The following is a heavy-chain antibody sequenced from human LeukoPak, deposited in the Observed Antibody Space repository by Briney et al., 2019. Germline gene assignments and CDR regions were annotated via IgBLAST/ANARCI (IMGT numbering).Heavy chain of an antibody. V-gene: IGHV1-69*13. J-gene: IGHJ4*02. D-gene: IGHD3-16*02. CDR3: EAGVAFGGVIVQCDY. CDR1: GGTFISNA. CDR2: IITMFGTT. Sequence: SVKISCKASGGTFISNAISWVWRGHGQGLEWMGGIITMFGTTNNAQKSQGRVTITADADTSTAYLELSSLTSEDTAVYYFEAGVAFGGVIVQCDYWGEGTLVTVSS.